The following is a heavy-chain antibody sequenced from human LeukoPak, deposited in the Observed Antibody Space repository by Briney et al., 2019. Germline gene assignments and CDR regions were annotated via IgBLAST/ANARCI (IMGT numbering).Heavy chain of an antibody. CDR3: AKVTEGDMITYGGLDY. Sequence: PGGSLRLSCAASGFTFRNYAMTWVRQAPGKGLEWVSAITGNGISTYYADSVEGRFTISRDNPKNTLYLQMHSLRAEDTAIYYCAKVTEGDMITYGGLDYWGQGTLVTVSS. D-gene: IGHD3-16*01. CDR1: GFTFRNYA. CDR2: ITGNGIST. J-gene: IGHJ4*02. V-gene: IGHV3-23*01.